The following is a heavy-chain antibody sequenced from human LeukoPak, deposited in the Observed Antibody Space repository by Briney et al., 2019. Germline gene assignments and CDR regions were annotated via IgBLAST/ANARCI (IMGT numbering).Heavy chain of an antibody. CDR2: IYYSGST. CDR3: ARHWNVLRFLEWLLPGFDP. V-gene: IGHV4-39*01. CDR1: GGSISSSSYY. D-gene: IGHD3-3*01. J-gene: IGHJ5*02. Sequence: PSKTLSLTCTVSGGSISSSSYYWGWIRQPPGKGLEWIGSIYYSGSTYYNPSLKSRVTISVDTSKNQFSLKLSSVTAADTAVYYCARHWNVLRFLEWLLPGFDPWGQGTLVTVSS.